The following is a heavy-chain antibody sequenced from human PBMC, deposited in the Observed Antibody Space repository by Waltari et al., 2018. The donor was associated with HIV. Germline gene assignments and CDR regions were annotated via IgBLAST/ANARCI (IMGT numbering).Heavy chain of an antibody. Sequence: EVQLVESGGGSVQPGGSLRLSCTVSGFTFSRSWMTWVRQGQGRGLEWGAKKKEEGSERSYVESVKGRFIISRDNAKNSLFLQMYGLGAEDTGVYYCARLQWATQNLDFWGQGTLVTVSS. J-gene: IGHJ4*02. CDR1: GFTFSRSW. CDR2: KKEEGSER. CDR3: ARLQWATQNLDF. V-gene: IGHV3-7*01. D-gene: IGHD6-19*01.